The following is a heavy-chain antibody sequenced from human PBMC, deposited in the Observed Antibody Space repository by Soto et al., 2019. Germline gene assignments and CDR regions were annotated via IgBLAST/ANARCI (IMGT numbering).Heavy chain of an antibody. J-gene: IGHJ4*02. CDR2: IIPIFGTA. V-gene: IGHV1-69*13. D-gene: IGHD2-21*02. Sequence: GASVKVSCKASGGTFSSYAISWVRQAPGQGLEWMGGIIPIFGTANYAQKFQGRVTITADESTSTAYMELSSLRSEDTAVYYCARDLEPQTYCGGDCYSGGYWGQGTLVTVSS. CDR1: GGTFSSYA. CDR3: ARDLEPQTYCGGDCYSGGY.